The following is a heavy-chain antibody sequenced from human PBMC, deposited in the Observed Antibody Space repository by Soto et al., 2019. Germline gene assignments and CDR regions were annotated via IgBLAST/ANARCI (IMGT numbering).Heavy chain of an antibody. V-gene: IGHV3-30*03. Sequence: QVQLVESGGGVVQPGRSLRLSCAASGFTFSSYGMHWVRQAPGKGLEWVAVISYDGSNKYYADSVKGRFTISRDNSKSTLYLQMSSLRAEDTAVYYCAIVRNWNYGWDYWSQGTPVTVSS. CDR2: ISYDGSNK. D-gene: IGHD1-7*01. CDR1: GFTFSSYG. CDR3: AIVRNWNYGWDY. J-gene: IGHJ4*02.